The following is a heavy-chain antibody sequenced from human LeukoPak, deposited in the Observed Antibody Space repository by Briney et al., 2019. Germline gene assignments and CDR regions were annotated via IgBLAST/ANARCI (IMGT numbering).Heavy chain of an antibody. CDR3: ARVRTTVAASHLDY. CDR1: GYTFTGYY. Sequence: ASVKVSCKASGYTFTGYYMHWVRQAPGQGLEWMGWINPNSGGTNYAQKFQGRVTMTRDTSISTAYMELSRLRSDDTAVYYCARVRTTVAASHLDYWDQGTLVTVSS. V-gene: IGHV1-2*02. CDR2: INPNSGGT. J-gene: IGHJ4*02. D-gene: IGHD4-23*01.